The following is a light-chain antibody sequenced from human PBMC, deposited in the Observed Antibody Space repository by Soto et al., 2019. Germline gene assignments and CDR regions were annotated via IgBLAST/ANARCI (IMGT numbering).Light chain of an antibody. V-gene: IGLV2-14*01. CDR3: SSYTTSSTLV. Sequence: QSALTQPASVSGSPGQSIAISCTGTTSDVGGYNYVAWYQQHPGKGPKLMIFDVSDRPSGVSNRFSGSKSGNTASLTISGLQADDEADYYCSSYTTSSTLVFGGGTKVTVL. CDR1: TSDVGGYNY. J-gene: IGLJ3*02. CDR2: DVS.